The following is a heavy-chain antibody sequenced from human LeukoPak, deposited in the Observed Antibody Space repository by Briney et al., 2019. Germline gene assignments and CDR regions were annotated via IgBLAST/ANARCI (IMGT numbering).Heavy chain of an antibody. CDR1: GGSISSYY. V-gene: IGHV4-59*01. D-gene: IGHD1-1*01. Sequence: SETLSLTCTVSGGSISSYYWSWIRQPPGKGLEWIGYIYYSGSTNYNPSLKSRVTISVDTSKNQFSLKLSSVTAADTAVYYCARVGMESPGHYGMDVWGQGTTVTVSS. CDR2: IYYSGST. CDR3: ARVGMESPGHYGMDV. J-gene: IGHJ6*02.